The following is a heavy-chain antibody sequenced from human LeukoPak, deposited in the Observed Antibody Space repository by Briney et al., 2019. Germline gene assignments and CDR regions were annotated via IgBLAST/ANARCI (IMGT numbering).Heavy chain of an antibody. CDR2: ICTSGIT. CDR1: DDSISNYC. CDR3: ARNIGWFDP. Sequence: SETLSLTCTVSDDSISNYCWSWVRQPAGKGLEWIGRICTSGITNYNPSLKSRVTMPVDTSKNQFSLKLSSVTAADTAVYYCARNIGWFDPWGQGTLVTVSS. J-gene: IGHJ5*02. V-gene: IGHV4-4*07. D-gene: IGHD2/OR15-2a*01.